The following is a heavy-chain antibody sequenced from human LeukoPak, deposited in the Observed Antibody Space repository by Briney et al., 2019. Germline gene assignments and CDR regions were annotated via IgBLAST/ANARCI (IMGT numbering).Heavy chain of an antibody. Sequence: GGSLRLSCAASGFTFDDYAMHWVRQAPGKGLEWVSGISWNSGNIGYADSVKGRFTISRDNAKNSLYLQMNSLRAEDTAIYYCAKDLVTGSLDYWGQGTLVTVSS. V-gene: IGHV3-9*01. CDR1: GFTFDDYA. D-gene: IGHD3-10*01. CDR2: ISWNSGNI. J-gene: IGHJ4*02. CDR3: AKDLVTGSLDY.